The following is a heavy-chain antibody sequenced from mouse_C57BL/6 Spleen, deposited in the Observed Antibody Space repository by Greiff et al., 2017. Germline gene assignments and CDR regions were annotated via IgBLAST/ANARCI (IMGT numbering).Heavy chain of an antibody. CDR3: ASNYGSSQYYFDY. J-gene: IGHJ2*01. CDR2: IDPSDSYT. CDR1: GYTFTSYW. Sequence: QVQLQQPGAELVRPGTSVKLSCKASGYTFTSYWMHWVKQRPGQGLEWIGVIDPSDSYTNYNQKFKGKATLTVDTSSSTAYMQLSSLTSEDSAVYYCASNYGSSQYYFDYGGQGTTLTVSS. D-gene: IGHD1-1*01. V-gene: IGHV1-59*01.